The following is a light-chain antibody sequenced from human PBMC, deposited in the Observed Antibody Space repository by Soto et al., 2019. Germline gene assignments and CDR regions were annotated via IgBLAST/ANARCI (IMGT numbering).Light chain of an antibody. V-gene: IGKV3-20*01. J-gene: IGKJ1*01. Sequence: EIVLTQSPGTLSLSPGERATLSCRASQSVSSAYLAWYQQKPGQAPRLLIYNVSRRATGIPDRFSGSGSGTDFTLTVSRLEPEDFAVYYCQQYGASPETFGQGTKVKIK. CDR2: NVS. CDR3: QQYGASPET. CDR1: QSVSSAY.